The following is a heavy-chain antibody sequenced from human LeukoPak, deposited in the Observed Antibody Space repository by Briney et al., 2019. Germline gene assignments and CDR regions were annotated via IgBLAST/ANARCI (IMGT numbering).Heavy chain of an antibody. D-gene: IGHD1-1*01. CDR3: GRYGQLPIDY. V-gene: IGHV4-59*12. Sequence: KPSETLSLTCTVSGGSISSYYWSWIRQPPGKGLEWIGYIYYSGSTNYNPSLKSRVTISVDTSKNQFSLSLRSVTAADTAVYYCGRYGQLPIDYWGQGTLVTVSS. CDR2: IYYSGST. CDR1: GGSISSYY. J-gene: IGHJ4*02.